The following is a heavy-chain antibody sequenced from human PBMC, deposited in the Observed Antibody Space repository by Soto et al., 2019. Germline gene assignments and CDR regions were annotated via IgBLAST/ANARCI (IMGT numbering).Heavy chain of an antibody. D-gene: IGHD2-2*01. Sequence: QVQLQESGPRLVKPSQTLSLTCTVSGGSTSSGGYYWSWIRQYPGKGLEWIGFVYYSGSTYYNPSLKIRVIISVDTSKKQFSLKLSSVTAADTDVYYCARDAALQWFDPWGQGTLVTVSS. CDR2: VYYSGST. V-gene: IGHV4-31*03. CDR3: ARDAALQWFDP. J-gene: IGHJ5*02. CDR1: GGSTSSGGYY.